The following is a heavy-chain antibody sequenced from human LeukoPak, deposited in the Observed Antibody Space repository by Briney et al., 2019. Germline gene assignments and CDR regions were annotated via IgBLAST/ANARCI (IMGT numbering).Heavy chain of an antibody. CDR3: ARQDGSGIYYFDY. CDR1: GYSFAFYW. J-gene: IGHJ4*02. D-gene: IGHD3-10*01. V-gene: IGHV5-51*01. CDR2: IYPGDSDT. Sequence: GESLKISCKGSGYSFAFYWIGWVRQMPGKDLGWMGIIYPGDSDTRYSPSFQGQVTISADKSISTAYLQWSSLKASDTAMYYCARQDGSGIYYFDYWGQGTLVTVSS.